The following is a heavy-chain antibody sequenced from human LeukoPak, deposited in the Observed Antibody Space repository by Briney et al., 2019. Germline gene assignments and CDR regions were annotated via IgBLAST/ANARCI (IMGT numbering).Heavy chain of an antibody. V-gene: IGHV3-30-3*01. CDR3: ARAEQLALPFDY. D-gene: IGHD6-6*01. Sequence: GRSLRLSCAASGFTFSSYAMHWVRQAPGKGLEWVAVMSYDGSNKYYADSVKGRFTISRDNSKNTLYLQMNSLRAEDTAVYYCARAEQLALPFDYWGQGTLVTVSS. CDR1: GFTFSSYA. J-gene: IGHJ4*02. CDR2: MSYDGSNK.